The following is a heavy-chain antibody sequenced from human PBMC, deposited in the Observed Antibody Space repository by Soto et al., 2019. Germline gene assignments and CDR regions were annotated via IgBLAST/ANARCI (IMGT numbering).Heavy chain of an antibody. D-gene: IGHD3-10*01. Sequence: EVQLVESGGGLVQPGRSLRLSCAASGFTFDDYAMHWVRQAPGKGLEWVSGISWNSGSIGYADSVKGRFTISRDNAKNSLYLQMNILRAEDTALYYCAKEGNILSSGSSEKNFDYWGQGTLVTVSS. V-gene: IGHV3-9*01. CDR1: GFTFDDYA. CDR2: ISWNSGSI. CDR3: AKEGNILSSGSSEKNFDY. J-gene: IGHJ4*02.